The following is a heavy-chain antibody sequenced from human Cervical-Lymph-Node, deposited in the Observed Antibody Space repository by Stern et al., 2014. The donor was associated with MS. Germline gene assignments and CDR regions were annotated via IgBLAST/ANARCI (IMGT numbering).Heavy chain of an antibody. CDR3: ARDHDSSGYYYGAFDI. CDR2: INPSGGST. CDR1: GYTFTSYY. J-gene: IGHJ3*02. V-gene: IGHV1-46*01. Sequence: VQLVESGAEVKKPGASVKVSCKASGYTFTSYYMHWVRQAPGQGLEWMGIINPSGGSTSYAQKFQGRVTMTRDTSTSTVYMELSSLRSEDTAVYYCARDHDSSGYYYGAFDIWGQGTMVTVSS. D-gene: IGHD3-22*01.